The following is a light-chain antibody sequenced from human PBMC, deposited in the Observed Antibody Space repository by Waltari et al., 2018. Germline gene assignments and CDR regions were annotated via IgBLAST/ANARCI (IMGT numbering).Light chain of an antibody. CDR3: QQYYFTPYT. CDR2: GSC. CDR1: QGISNS. J-gene: IGKJ2*01. V-gene: IGKV1-NL1*01. Sequence: DIQMTHSPSSLSASIGDRVTITCRGGQGISNSLAWKKQKPGKAPKLLLYGSCRLESGVPPRCSGSGSWTDYTLTISSLQPDDFATYYYQQYYFTPYTFGQGTKLDIK.